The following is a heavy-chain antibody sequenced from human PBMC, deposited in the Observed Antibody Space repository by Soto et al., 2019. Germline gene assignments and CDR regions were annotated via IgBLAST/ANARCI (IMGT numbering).Heavy chain of an antibody. J-gene: IGHJ5*02. V-gene: IGHV3-30*03. Sequence: GGSLRLSCAASGFTFSSYGMHWVRQAPGKGLEWVAVISYDGSNKYYADSVKGRFTISRDNSKNTLYLQMNSLKAEDTAVYYCATYDYSNYVRWFDPWGQGTLVTVSS. CDR1: GFTFSSYG. CDR2: ISYDGSNK. D-gene: IGHD4-4*01. CDR3: ATYDYSNYVRWFDP.